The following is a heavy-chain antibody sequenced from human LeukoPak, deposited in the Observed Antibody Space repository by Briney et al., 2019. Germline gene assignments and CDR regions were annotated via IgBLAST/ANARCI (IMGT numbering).Heavy chain of an antibody. CDR1: GGSISSYY. CDR2: IYTSGST. Sequence: SETLSLTCTVSGGSISSYYWSWIRQPAGKGLEWIGRIYTSGSTNYNPSLKSRVTMSVDTSKNQFSLKLSSVTAADTAVYYCAREKHDYGDRQSYFDYWGQGTLVTVSS. CDR3: AREKHDYGDRQSYFDY. J-gene: IGHJ4*02. V-gene: IGHV4-4*07. D-gene: IGHD4-17*01.